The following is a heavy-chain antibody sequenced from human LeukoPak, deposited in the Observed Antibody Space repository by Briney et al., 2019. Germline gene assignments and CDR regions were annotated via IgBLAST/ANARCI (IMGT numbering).Heavy chain of an antibody. CDR1: GGSISSYF. CDR3: ARSQLPAYYMDV. D-gene: IGHD2-2*01. Sequence: SETLSLTCTVSGGSISSYFWSWLRQPPGKGLEWIGNIYYSGSTNCNPSLKSRVTISLDTSKNHFSLKLSSLAAADTAVYYCARSQLPAYYMDVWGKGTAVTVSS. CDR2: IYYSGST. V-gene: IGHV4-59*01. J-gene: IGHJ6*03.